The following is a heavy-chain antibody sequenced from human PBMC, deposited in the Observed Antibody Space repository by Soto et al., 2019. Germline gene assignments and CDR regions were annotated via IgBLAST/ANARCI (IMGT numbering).Heavy chain of an antibody. Sequence: ASVKVSCKTSGYTFTGHYIHWLRQAPQQGPEWMGEIGPESGATRYAEKFRGRVTMTMDTSITTVYMELRNLSPDDTAVYYCGRGRSGQIVIFYWGQGTPVTVS. V-gene: IGHV1-2*02. J-gene: IGHJ4*02. CDR2: IGPESGAT. CDR3: GRGRSGQIVIFY. D-gene: IGHD3-3*02. CDR1: GYTFTGHY.